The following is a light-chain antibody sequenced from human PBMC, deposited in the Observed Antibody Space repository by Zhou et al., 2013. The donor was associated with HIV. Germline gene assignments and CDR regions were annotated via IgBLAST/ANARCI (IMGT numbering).Light chain of an antibody. Sequence: EVVMTQSPSTLSVSPGERVTLSCRASQNVFSNLAWYQQKPGQAPRLLMYGASSRANGIPDRFSGSGSGTDFTLTISRLEPEDFAVYYCQQYGSSIPTFGQGTKVEI. CDR2: GAS. V-gene: IGKV3-20*01. CDR3: QQYGSSIPT. J-gene: IGKJ1*01. CDR1: QNVFSN.